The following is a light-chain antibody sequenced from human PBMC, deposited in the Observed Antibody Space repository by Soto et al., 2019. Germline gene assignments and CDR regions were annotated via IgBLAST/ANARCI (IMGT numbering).Light chain of an antibody. V-gene: IGKV3-15*01. Sequence: EIVLTQSPATLSVSPGQIAALFCSASQTVVSNLAWYQQRPGQAPRLLIYGASTRATGVPARFSCSGSGTEFTLTISSLQSEDFALYYCQQYNNWPITFGQGTRLEIK. CDR2: GAS. CDR3: QQYNNWPIT. CDR1: QTVVSN. J-gene: IGKJ5*01.